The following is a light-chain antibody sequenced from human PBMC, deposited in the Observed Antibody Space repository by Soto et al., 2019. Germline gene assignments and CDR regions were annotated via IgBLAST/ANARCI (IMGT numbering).Light chain of an antibody. CDR2: AAS. V-gene: IGKV1-8*01. CDR1: QDVSNS. Sequence: AIRMTQSPSSFSAPIGDRVTITCRASQDVSNSLAWYQQKPGKAPKLLIYAASTLQSGLPSRFSGSGSGTDCTLTISSLQSEDFATYYCQQYYNYPRPFGQATKVEIK. CDR3: QQYYNYPRP. J-gene: IGKJ1*01.